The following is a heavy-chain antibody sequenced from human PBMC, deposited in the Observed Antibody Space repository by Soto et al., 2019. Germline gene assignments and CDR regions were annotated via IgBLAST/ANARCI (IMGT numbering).Heavy chain of an antibody. CDR2: IWYDGSNK. J-gene: IGHJ4*02. CDR3: ARDRSGWYVPLIDY. Sequence: QVQLVESGGGVVQPGRSLRLSCAASGFTFSSYGMHWVRQAPGKGLEWVAVIWYDGSNKYYADSVKGRFTISRDNSKNARYLQMNSLRAEDTAVYYCARDRSGWYVPLIDYWGQGTLVTVSS. CDR1: GFTFSSYG. V-gene: IGHV3-33*01. D-gene: IGHD6-19*01.